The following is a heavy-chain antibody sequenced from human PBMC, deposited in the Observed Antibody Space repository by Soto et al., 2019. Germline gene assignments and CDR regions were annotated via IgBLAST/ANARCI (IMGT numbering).Heavy chain of an antibody. J-gene: IGHJ4*02. CDR2: ISGSGGST. CDR1: GFTFSSYA. CDR3: AKVWDRTAYYYYFDN. Sequence: PGGSLRLSCAASGFTFSSYAMSWVRQAPGKGLEWVSAISGSGGSTYYADSVKGRFTISRDNSKNTLYLQMNSLRAEDTAVYSCAKVWDRTAYYYYFDNWGQGTLVTVSS. D-gene: IGHD3-22*01. V-gene: IGHV3-23*01.